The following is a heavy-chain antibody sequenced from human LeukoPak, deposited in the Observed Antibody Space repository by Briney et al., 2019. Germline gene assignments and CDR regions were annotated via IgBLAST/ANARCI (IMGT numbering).Heavy chain of an antibody. D-gene: IGHD5-12*01. CDR3: AKDMAVDGAWLPLDY. Sequence: PGRSLRLSCAASGFSFSSYGMHWVRQAPGKGLEWVAVILRDGSYQFYSDSVKGRFTISRDNSKDTLYLEMHNLRPEDTAVYYCAKDMAVDGAWLPLDYWGQGTLVTVSS. V-gene: IGHV3-30*18. CDR1: GFSFSSYG. CDR2: ILRDGSYQ. J-gene: IGHJ4*02.